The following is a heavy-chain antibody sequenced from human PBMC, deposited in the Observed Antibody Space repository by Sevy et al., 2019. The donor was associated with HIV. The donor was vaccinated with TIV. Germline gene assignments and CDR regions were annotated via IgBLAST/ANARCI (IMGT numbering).Heavy chain of an antibody. V-gene: IGHV3-48*03. CDR2: ITNSGSTI. J-gene: IGHJ4*02. Sequence: GGSLRLSCVASGFSFSSYEMNWVRQAPGKGLEWVSYITNSGSTIYYSDSVKGRFTVSREKARNSLYLQMNNLRAEDTAVYYCARDLPPSATTVAHFDCWGQGTLVTVSS. D-gene: IGHD4-17*01. CDR3: ARDLPPSATTVAHFDC. CDR1: GFSFSSYE.